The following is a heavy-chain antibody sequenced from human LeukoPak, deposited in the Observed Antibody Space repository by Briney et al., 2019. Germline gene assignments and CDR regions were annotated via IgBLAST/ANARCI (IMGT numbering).Heavy chain of an antibody. J-gene: IGHJ4*02. CDR2: IRSKADSYTT. V-gene: IGHV3-73*01. CDR1: GFTFSGSA. Sequence: GGSLRLSCAASGFTFSGSAMHWVRQASGKGLEWLGRIRSKADSYTTAYAASVKGRFIVSRDDSKNTAHLQMYSLKTEDTAVYYCRAAADLNDYWGQGTLVTVSS. D-gene: IGHD6-13*01. CDR3: RAAADLNDY.